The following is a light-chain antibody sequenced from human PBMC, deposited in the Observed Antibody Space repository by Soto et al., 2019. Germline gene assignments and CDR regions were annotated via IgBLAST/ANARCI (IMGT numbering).Light chain of an antibody. Sequence: QSALTQPHSVSGSPGQSVTISCTGTSSDVGGYIYVSWYQQHPGKAPRLMIYDVAKRPSGVPDRFSGSKSGNTVSLTISGLQAEDEADYYCCSYGGTYTDVVFGGGTQLTVL. J-gene: IGLJ2*01. CDR1: SSDVGGYIY. V-gene: IGLV2-11*01. CDR2: DVA. CDR3: CSYGGTYTDVV.